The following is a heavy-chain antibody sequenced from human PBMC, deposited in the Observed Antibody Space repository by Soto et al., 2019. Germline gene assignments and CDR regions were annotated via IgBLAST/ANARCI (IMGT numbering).Heavy chain of an antibody. D-gene: IGHD2-2*01. Sequence: GPLRLSCAASGFPFRTYAMSWVRQAPGKGLEWVSVISGSGDRSYYADSVKGRFTISRDNSKNTLYLQMDSLRAEDTAVYYCAKDLKVVGLVVVPTDYWGQGTLVTVSS. CDR2: ISGSGDRS. J-gene: IGHJ4*02. CDR1: GFPFRTYA. CDR3: AKDLKVVGLVVVPTDY. V-gene: IGHV3-23*01.